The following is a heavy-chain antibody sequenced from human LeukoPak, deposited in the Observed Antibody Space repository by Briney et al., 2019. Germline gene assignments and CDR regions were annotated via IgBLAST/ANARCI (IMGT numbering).Heavy chain of an antibody. J-gene: IGHJ6*02. D-gene: IGHD3-22*01. CDR3: ARAQWLPLSGMDV. V-gene: IGHV3-7*03. Sequence: PGGSLRLSCAASGFTFSSYWMNWARQAPGKGLEWVASINHNGNVNYYVDSVKGRFTISRDNSKNTLYLQMNSLRAEDTAVYYCARAQWLPLSGMDVWGQGTTVTVSS. CDR1: GFTFSSYW. CDR2: INHNGNVN.